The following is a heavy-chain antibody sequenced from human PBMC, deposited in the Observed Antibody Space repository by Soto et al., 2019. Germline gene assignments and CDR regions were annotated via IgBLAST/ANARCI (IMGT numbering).Heavy chain of an antibody. V-gene: IGHV4-34*01. CDR2: INHSGST. CDR1: GGSFSGYY. D-gene: IGHD3-3*01. CDR3: ASGRMSDFWSGYYLNWFDP. J-gene: IGHJ5*02. Sequence: SETLSLTCAVYGGSFSGYYWSWIRQPPGKGLEWIREINHSGSTNYNPSLKSRVTISVDTSKNQFSLKLSSVTAADTAVYYCASGRMSDFWSGYYLNWFDPWGQGTLVTVSS.